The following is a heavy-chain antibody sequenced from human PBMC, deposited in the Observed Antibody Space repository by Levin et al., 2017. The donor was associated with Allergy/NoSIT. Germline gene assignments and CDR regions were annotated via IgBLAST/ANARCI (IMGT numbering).Heavy chain of an antibody. V-gene: IGHV3-30*19. J-gene: IGHJ4*02. D-gene: IGHD4-17*01. CDR3: ARDYGDYLHNFDY. CDR1: GFSLGSFG. CDR2: ISYDGRNK. Sequence: SCVASGFSLGSFGMHWLRQAPGKGLEWVAVISYDGRNKYYADSVKDRFTVSRDNSKNTLYLQMNSLRTEDTAIYYCARDYGDYLHNFDYWGQGTLVTVSS.